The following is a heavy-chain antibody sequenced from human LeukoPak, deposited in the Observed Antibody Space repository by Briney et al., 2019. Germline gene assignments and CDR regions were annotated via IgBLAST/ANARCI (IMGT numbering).Heavy chain of an antibody. J-gene: IGHJ4*02. CDR1: GFAFSNHW. CDR3: IRDEALWRLDY. V-gene: IGHV3-74*03. Sequence: GGSLRLSCAASGFAFSNHWMHWVRQAPGRGLVWVSRIDEGGSNAMYADSVKGRFSISRDNAKNTVNLQMNSLRAEDTGVYYCIRDEALWRLDYWGQGTLVTVSS. CDR2: IDEGGSNA. D-gene: IGHD2-21*01.